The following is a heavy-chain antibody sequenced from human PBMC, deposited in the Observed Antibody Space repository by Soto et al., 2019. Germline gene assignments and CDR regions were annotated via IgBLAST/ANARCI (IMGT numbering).Heavy chain of an antibody. V-gene: IGHV3-21*01. Sequence: GGSLRLSCAASGFAFYYYSMNWVRQAPGRGLEWVSSISGSGIDIHFTDSVKGRFTISRDNAKTSLYLQMDSLRPEDTAIYYCVREGVTNYTDYYFDLWGHGALVTVSS. D-gene: IGHD4-4*01. CDR1: GFAFYYYS. J-gene: IGHJ4*01. CDR2: ISGSGIDI. CDR3: VREGVTNYTDYYFDL.